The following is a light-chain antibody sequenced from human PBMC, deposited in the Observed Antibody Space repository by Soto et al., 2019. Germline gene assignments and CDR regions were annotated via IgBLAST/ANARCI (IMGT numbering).Light chain of an antibody. Sequence: QSALTQPASVSGSPGQSITISCTGTSSDVGAYNYVSWYQQQSGKAPKLIIHEVTNRPSGVSNRFSGSKSGNTASLTISGLQAEDEADYHCSSFTTSRAYVFGIGTKVTVL. CDR3: SSFTTSRAYV. V-gene: IGLV2-14*01. J-gene: IGLJ1*01. CDR1: SSDVGAYNY. CDR2: EVT.